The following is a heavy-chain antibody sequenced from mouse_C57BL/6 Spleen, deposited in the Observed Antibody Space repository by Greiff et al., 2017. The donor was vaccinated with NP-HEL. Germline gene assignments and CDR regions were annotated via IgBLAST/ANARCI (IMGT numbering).Heavy chain of an antibody. Sequence: EVQGVESGGGLVKPGGSLKLSCAASGFTFSSYAMSWVRQTPEKRLEWVATISDGGSYTYYPDNVKGRFTISRDNAKNNLYLQMSHLKSEDTAMYYCARGRAVVDYFDYWGQGTTLTVSS. CDR3: ARGRAVVDYFDY. V-gene: IGHV5-4*01. D-gene: IGHD1-1*01. CDR2: ISDGGSYT. CDR1: GFTFSSYA. J-gene: IGHJ2*01.